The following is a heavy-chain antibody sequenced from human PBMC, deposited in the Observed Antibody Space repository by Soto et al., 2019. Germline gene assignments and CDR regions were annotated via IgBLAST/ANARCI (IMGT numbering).Heavy chain of an antibody. CDR3: ARVSWVAAAGWTWFDP. J-gene: IGHJ5*02. CDR2: IYSGGST. Sequence: PGGSLRLSCAASGFTVSSNYMSWVRQAPGKGLEWVSVIYSGGSTYYADSVKGRFTISRDNSKNTLYLQMNSLRAEDTAVYYCARVSWVAAAGWTWFDPWGQGTLVTVSS. CDR1: GFTVSSNY. D-gene: IGHD6-13*01. V-gene: IGHV3-53*01.